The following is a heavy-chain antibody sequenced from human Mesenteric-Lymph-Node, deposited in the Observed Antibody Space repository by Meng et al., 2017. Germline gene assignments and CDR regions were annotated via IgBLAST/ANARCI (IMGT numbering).Heavy chain of an antibody. D-gene: IGHD3-22*01. CDR1: GYSFATYG. V-gene: IGHV1-18*01. J-gene: IGHJ5*02. CDR2: IGPYNANT. CDR3: ARDGDASGYYDIWFDP. Sequence: QAQLVQSGAEVKKPGASVKVSCKASGYSFATYGINWVRQAPGHGLEWMGWIGPYNANTNFARKFQGRVTMTRDTPTSTAYMELRSLRSDDTAVYYCARDGDASGYYDIWFDPWGQGTLVTVSS.